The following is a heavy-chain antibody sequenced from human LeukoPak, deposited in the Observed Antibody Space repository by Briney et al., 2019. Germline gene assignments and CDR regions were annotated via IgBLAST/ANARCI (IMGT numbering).Heavy chain of an antibody. CDR2: ISGSGGSI. V-gene: IGHV3-48*03. J-gene: IGHJ6*04. CDR3: ARDRGSTSYYYYDMDV. Sequence: PGGSLRLSCAASGFTFSSYEMNWVRQAPGKGLEWISYISGSGGSIYYADSVKGRFTISRDNAKNSLYLQMNTLRAEDTAVYHCARDRGSTSYYYYDMDVWGKGTSVTVSS. CDR1: GFTFSSYE. D-gene: IGHD2-2*01.